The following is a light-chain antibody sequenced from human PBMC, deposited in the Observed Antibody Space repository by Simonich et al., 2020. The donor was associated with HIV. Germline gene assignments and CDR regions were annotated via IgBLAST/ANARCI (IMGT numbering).Light chain of an antibody. CDR2: WAS. V-gene: IGKV4-1*01. J-gene: IGKJ4*01. CDR3: QQYYTTPLT. Sequence: DIVMTQSPDSLAVSLGERATINCKSSQSVLYSSNNKNYLAWHRQKPGKPPQLLIYWASTRESGVPDRFSGSGSGTDFTLTISSLQAEDVAVYYCQQYYTTPLTFGGGTKVEIK. CDR1: QSVLYSSNNKNY.